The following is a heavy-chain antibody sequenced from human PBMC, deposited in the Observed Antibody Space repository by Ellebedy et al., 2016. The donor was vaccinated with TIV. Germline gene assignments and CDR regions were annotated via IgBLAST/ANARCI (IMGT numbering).Heavy chain of an antibody. CDR2: MNPDSGNT. CDR1: GYTFTNYD. D-gene: IGHD4-17*01. V-gene: IGHV1-8*01. CDR3: ARDYGDYVPFDS. Sequence: AASVKVSCKASGYTFTNYDINWVRQAPGQGLEWMAWMNPDSGNTGSAQKFQGRLTMTTDTSISTAYMELSSLRSEDTAVYYCARDYGDYVPFDSWGQGTLVIVSS. J-gene: IGHJ4*02.